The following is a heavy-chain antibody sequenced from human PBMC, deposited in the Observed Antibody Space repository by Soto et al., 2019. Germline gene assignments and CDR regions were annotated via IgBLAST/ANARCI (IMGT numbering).Heavy chain of an antibody. CDR1: GFTFSSYA. D-gene: IGHD3-9*01. Sequence: GGSLRLSCAASGFTFSSYAMSWVRQAPGKGLEWVSAISGSGGSTYYADSVKGRFTISRDNSKNTLYLQMNSLRAEDTAVYYCAKDSKGGYDILTGIFDYWGQGTLVTVSS. J-gene: IGHJ4*02. V-gene: IGHV3-23*01. CDR3: AKDSKGGYDILTGIFDY. CDR2: ISGSGGST.